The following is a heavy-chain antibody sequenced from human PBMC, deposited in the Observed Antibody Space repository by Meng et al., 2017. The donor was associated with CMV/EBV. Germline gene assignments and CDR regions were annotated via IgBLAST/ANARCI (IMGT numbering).Heavy chain of an antibody. V-gene: IGHV1-69*05. CDR2: IIPIFGTA. J-gene: IGHJ4*02. D-gene: IGHD6-13*01. CDR3: ATPSAGYSSSWYDY. Sequence: KASGGTFSSYAISCVRQAPGQGLEWMGGIIPIFGTANYAQKFQGRVTITTDESTSTAYMELSSLRSEDTAVYYCATPSAGYSSSWYDYWGQGTLVTVSS. CDR1: GGTFSSYA.